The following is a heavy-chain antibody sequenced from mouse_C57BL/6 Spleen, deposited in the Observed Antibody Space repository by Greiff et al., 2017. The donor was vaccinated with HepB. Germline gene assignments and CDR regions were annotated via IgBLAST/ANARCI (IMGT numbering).Heavy chain of an antibody. CDR1: GYAFSSYW. Sequence: QVQLQQSGAELVKPGASVKISCKASGYAFSSYWMNWVKQRPGKGLEWIGQIYPGDGDTNYNGKFKGKATLTADKSSSTAYMQLSSLTSEDSAVYFCARRTTTVVADHWGQGTTLTVSS. D-gene: IGHD1-1*01. CDR3: ARRTTTVVADH. CDR2: IYPGDGDT. V-gene: IGHV1-80*01. J-gene: IGHJ2*01.